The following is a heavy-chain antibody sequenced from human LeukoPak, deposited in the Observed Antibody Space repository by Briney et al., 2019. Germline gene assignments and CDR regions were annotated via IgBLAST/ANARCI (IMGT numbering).Heavy chain of an antibody. D-gene: IGHD3-22*01. CDR3: ARDLPPYYYYDSRGRGNAFDI. CDR2: ISGSGGST. V-gene: IGHV3-23*01. CDR1: GFTFSSYA. J-gene: IGHJ3*02. Sequence: GGSLRLSCAASGFTFSSYAMSWVRQAPGKGLEWVSAISGSGGSTYYADSVKGRFTISRDNSKNTLYLQMNSLRAEDTAVYYCARDLPPYYYYDSRGRGNAFDIWGQGTMVTVSS.